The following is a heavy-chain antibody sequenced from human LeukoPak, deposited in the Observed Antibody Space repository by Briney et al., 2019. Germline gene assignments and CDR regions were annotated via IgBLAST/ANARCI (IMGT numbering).Heavy chain of an antibody. J-gene: IGHJ4*02. CDR2: ISDSGGST. D-gene: IGHD6-13*01. CDR3: AKDDDAHHSSSWYKRGYYFDY. CDR1: GFTFSSYA. Sequence: PGGSLRLSCAASGFTFSSYAMSWVRQAPGKGLEWVSAISDSGGSTYYADSVKGRFTISRDNSKNTLYLQMNSLRAEDTAVYYCAKDDDAHHSSSWYKRGYYFDYWGQGTLVTVSS. V-gene: IGHV3-23*01.